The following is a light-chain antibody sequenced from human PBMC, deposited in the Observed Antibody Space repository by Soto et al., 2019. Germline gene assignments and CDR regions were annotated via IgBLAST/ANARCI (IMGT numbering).Light chain of an antibody. CDR3: HPSGSPRT. J-gene: IGKJ1*01. Sequence: EIGVTQSPASVSLSLGERVTLTCRASQGVSSYLAWYQQKPGQAPRLLISGATIRATGIPDRFSGSGSGTYFTLTISIQEPDDFPVYFCHPSGSPRTFGQGTKVDIK. CDR1: QGVSSY. V-gene: IGKV3-20*01. CDR2: GAT.